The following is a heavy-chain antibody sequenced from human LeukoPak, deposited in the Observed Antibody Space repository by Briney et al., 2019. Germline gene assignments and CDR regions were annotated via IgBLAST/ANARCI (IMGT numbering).Heavy chain of an antibody. J-gene: IGHJ6*02. CDR3: ARDRAIAAAGRIGTYYGMDV. V-gene: IGHV3-66*01. CDR1: GLTVSSNY. Sequence: GGSLRLSCAASGLTVSSNYMSWVRQAPGKGLEWVSVIYSGGSTYYADSVKGRFTISRDNSKNTLYLQMNSLRAEDTAVYYCARDRAIAAAGRIGTYYGMDVWGQGTTVTVSS. CDR2: IYSGGST. D-gene: IGHD6-13*01.